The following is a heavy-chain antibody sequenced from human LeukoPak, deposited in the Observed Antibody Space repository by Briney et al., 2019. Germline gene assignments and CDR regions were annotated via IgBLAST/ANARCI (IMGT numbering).Heavy chain of an antibody. D-gene: IGHD2-15*01. CDR2: IKEDGSDK. CDR3: ARDRGGGSFDY. V-gene: IGHV3-7*03. J-gene: IGHJ4*02. CDR1: GFTFSTYW. Sequence: GGSLRLSCAASGFTFSTYWMSWVRQAPGKGLESVAKIKEDGSDKYYVDSVKGRFTISRDNGKNSLYLQMNSLRAEDTAVYYCARDRGGGSFDYWGQGTLVTVSS.